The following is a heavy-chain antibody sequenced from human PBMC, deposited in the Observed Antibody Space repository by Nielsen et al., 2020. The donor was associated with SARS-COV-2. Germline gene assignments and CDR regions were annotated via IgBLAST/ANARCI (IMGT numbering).Heavy chain of an antibody. Sequence: SETLSLTCAVSGGSISSNNWWSWVRQPPGKGLEWIGEIYHSGGTHYNPSLKSRVTISLDESKNHFSLRLTSVTAADTAMYYCARDRGDSSSWPRGWFDPWGQGTLVLVSS. D-gene: IGHD6-13*01. CDR2: IYHSGGT. CDR1: GGSISSNNW. V-gene: IGHV4-4*02. CDR3: ARDRGDSSSWPRGWFDP. J-gene: IGHJ5*02.